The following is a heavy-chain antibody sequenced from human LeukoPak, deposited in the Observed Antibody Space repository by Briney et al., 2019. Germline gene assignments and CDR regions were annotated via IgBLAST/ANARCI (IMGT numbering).Heavy chain of an antibody. D-gene: IGHD3-10*01. CDR1: GFILSNYW. Sequence: GGSLRLSCAAPGFILSNYWMSWVRQAPGKGLEWVANINKDGSDKYYVDSVMGRFTIPKDNATNSVYLQMNSLRPEDTAIYYCAWYGVTHGLDVWGQGTTVTVSS. CDR2: INKDGSDK. V-gene: IGHV3-7*01. CDR3: AWYGVTHGLDV. J-gene: IGHJ6*02.